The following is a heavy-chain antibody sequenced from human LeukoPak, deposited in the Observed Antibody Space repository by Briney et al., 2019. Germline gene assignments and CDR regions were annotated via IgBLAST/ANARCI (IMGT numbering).Heavy chain of an antibody. V-gene: IGHV4-59*08. J-gene: IGHJ4*02. CDR1: GLSFEHYF. Sequence: SETLSLTCAVSGLSFEHYFWSWIRQPPGKGLEWVGYVYYSGSTDYSPSLESRLTISADTSKNQFSLKLRSVTAADTAVYYCASHRRSHGSEYWGQGTLVTVSS. D-gene: IGHD3-10*01. CDR2: VYYSGST. CDR3: ASHRRSHGSEY.